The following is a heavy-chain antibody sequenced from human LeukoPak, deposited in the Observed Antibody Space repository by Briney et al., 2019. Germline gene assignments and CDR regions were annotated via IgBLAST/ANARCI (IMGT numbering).Heavy chain of an antibody. CDR3: ARDNYYDSSVPGSPLYYYYGMDV. CDR2: IYYSGST. J-gene: IGHJ6*02. Sequence: SETLSLTCTVSGGSICSYYWSWIRQPPGKGLEWIGYIYYSGSTNYNPSLKSRVTISVDTSKNQFSLKLSSVTAADTAVYYCARDNYYDSSVPGSPLYYYYGMDVWGQGTTVTVSS. D-gene: IGHD3-22*01. V-gene: IGHV4-59*01. CDR1: GGSICSYY.